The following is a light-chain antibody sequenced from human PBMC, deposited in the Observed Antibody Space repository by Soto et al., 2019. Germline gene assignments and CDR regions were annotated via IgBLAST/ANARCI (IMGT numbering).Light chain of an antibody. J-gene: IGKJ5*01. V-gene: IGKV3D-15*01. CDR2: GIS. Sequence: EIVITQSPATLSVFPGERATLSCRASQSVNSNYLAWYQQKPGQAPRLLIYGISKRATDIPDRFSGSGSGTEFTLTISSLQPEDFATYYCQQHGQWPITFGQGTRLEIK. CDR1: QSVNSN. CDR3: QQHGQWPIT.